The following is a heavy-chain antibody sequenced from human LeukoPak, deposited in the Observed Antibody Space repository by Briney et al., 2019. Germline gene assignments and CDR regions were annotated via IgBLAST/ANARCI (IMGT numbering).Heavy chain of an antibody. V-gene: IGHV1-8*01. Sequence: FXXXDINXXRQAPGQGLEWMGWMNPNSGNTGYAQKFQGRVTMTRNTSISTAYMELSSQRSEDTAVYYCASGSSFDYWGQGTLVTVSS. CDR1: FXXXD. J-gene: IGHJ4*02. CDR2: MNPNSGNT. CDR3: ASGSSFDY.